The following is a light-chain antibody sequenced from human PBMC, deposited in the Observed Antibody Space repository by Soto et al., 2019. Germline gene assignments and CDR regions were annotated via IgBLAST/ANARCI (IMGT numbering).Light chain of an antibody. CDR1: QSVSSN. CDR2: GAS. V-gene: IGKV3-15*01. Sequence: EIVMTQSPATLSVSPGERATLSCRASQSVSSNFAWYQQKPGQAPRLLIYGASTRATGIPARFSGSGSGSEFTLTISRLEPEDFAVYYCQQYGSSPLTFGGGTKVDIK. CDR3: QQYGSSPLT. J-gene: IGKJ4*01.